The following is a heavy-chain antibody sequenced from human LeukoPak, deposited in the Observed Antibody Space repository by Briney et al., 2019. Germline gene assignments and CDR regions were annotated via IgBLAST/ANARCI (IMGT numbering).Heavy chain of an antibody. D-gene: IGHD2-2*01. V-gene: IGHV3-21*01. CDR2: ISSSSSYI. J-gene: IGHJ5*02. CDR1: GGSISSSS. CDR3: AYLRVVPAAYNWFDP. Sequence: ETLSLTCTVSGGSISSSSYYWGWIRQPPGKGLEWVSSISSSSSYIYYADSVKGRFTISRDNAKNSLYLQMNSLRAEDTAVYYCAYLRVVPAAYNWFDPWGQGTLVTVSS.